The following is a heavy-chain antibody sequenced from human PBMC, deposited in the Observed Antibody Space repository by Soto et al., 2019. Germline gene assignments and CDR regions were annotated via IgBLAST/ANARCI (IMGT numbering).Heavy chain of an antibody. CDR1: VHTITSYY. V-gene: IGHV1-46*01. J-gene: IGHJ3*02. CDR2: MKSSDGTT. CDR3: AGYCSGGSCYSDAFDM. Sequence: GASVTVCCKASVHTITSYYIHWVRQAPGQGLEWMGVMKSSDGTTTYAQKFQGRFTMTWDTSTSTVYMELSSLRSEDTAVYYCAGYCSGGSCYSDAFDMWGQGTMVTVSS. D-gene: IGHD2-15*01.